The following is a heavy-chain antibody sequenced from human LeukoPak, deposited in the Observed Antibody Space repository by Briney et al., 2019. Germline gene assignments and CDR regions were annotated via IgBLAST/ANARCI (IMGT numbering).Heavy chain of an antibody. CDR1: GFTFSSYA. V-gene: IGHV3-23*01. Sequence: GGSLRLSCAASGFTFSSYAMSWVRQAPGKGLEWVSAISGSGGSTYYADSVKGRFTISRDNSKNTLYLQMNSLRAEDTAVYYCAKGDDYYDSSGYLAWGQGTLGTVSS. D-gene: IGHD3-22*01. CDR3: AKGDDYYDSSGYLA. CDR2: ISGSGGST. J-gene: IGHJ5*02.